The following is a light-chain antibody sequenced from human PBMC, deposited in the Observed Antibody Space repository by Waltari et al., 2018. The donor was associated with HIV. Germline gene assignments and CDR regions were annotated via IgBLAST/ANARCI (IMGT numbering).Light chain of an antibody. J-gene: IGLJ2*01. CDR1: SNDIGGYNF. CDR3: SSYTSSNTLI. V-gene: IGLV2-14*01. Sequence: QSALTQPDSVSGSPGQSITISCTGTSNDIGGYNFVSWYQHHPGKAPKLMISEVSKRPSGVSDRFSGSKSGNTASLTISGLQAEDEADYYCSSYTSSNTLIFGGGTRLTVL. CDR2: EVS.